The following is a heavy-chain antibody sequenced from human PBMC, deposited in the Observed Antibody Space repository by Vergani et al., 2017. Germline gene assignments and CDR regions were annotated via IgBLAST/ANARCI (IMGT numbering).Heavy chain of an antibody. CDR2: INHSGST. V-gene: IGHV4-34*01. Sequence: VQLVETGGGLIQPGGSLRLSCAASGFTVSSNYMSWVRQAPGKGLEWIGEINHSGSTNYNPSLKSRVTISVDTSKNQFSLKLSSVTAADTAVYYCAREDYYDSSGYYWGQGTLVTVSS. CDR1: GFTVSSNY. D-gene: IGHD3-22*01. CDR3: AREDYYDSSGYY. J-gene: IGHJ4*02.